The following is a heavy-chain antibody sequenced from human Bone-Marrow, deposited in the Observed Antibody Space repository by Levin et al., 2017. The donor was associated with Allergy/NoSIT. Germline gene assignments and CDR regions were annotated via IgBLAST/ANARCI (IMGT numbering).Heavy chain of an antibody. CDR1: GFIFADYA. D-gene: IGHD4-17*01. V-gene: IGHV3-23*01. Sequence: LSGGSLRLSCTISGFIFADYAMNWVRQAPGRGLEWVSSLDGSSGKTHYADAVKGRFTISREYSKNTLFLQMNSLRVEDTARYYCAKAGTTVMLDYSYLDVWGEGTAVTVSS. CDR3: AKAGTTVMLDYSYLDV. CDR2: LDGSSGKT. J-gene: IGHJ6*03.